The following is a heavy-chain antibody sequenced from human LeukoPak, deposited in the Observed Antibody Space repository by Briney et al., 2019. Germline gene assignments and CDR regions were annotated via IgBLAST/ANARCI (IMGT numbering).Heavy chain of an antibody. J-gene: IGHJ5*02. V-gene: IGHV3-23*01. CDR3: AKMAVAGSHNWFDP. CDR1: GFTFSSYV. CDR2: ISGSGGST. D-gene: IGHD6-19*01. Sequence: PGGSLRLSXAASGFTFSSYVMSWVCQAPGKGLEWVSGISGSGGSTYYADSVKGRFTISRDNSKNTVNLQMNSLRVEDTAVYYCAKMAVAGSHNWFDPWGQGTLVTVSS.